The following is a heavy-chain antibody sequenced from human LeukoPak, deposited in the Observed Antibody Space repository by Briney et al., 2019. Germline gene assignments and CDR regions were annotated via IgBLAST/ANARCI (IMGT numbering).Heavy chain of an antibody. CDR3: ARPYYSDSRLDP. J-gene: IGHJ5*02. D-gene: IGHD3-22*01. CDR1: GGSFSGYY. CDR2: INHSGST. Sequence: SETLSLTCAVYGGSFSGYYWSWIRQPPGKGLEWIGEINHSGSTNYNPSLKSRVTISVDTSKNQFSLKLSSVTAADTAVYYCARPYYSDSRLDPWGQGILVTVSS. V-gene: IGHV4-34*01.